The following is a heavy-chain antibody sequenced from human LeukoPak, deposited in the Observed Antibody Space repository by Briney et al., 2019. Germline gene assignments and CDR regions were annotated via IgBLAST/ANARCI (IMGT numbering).Heavy chain of an antibody. J-gene: IGHJ6*03. CDR2: MNPNSGNT. V-gene: IGHV1-8*03. CDR1: GYTFTNYD. CDR3: ARGPAYGNYGASYYYYMDV. Sequence: ASVKVSCKASGYTFTNYDINWVRQATGQGLEWMGWMNPNSGNTGYAEKFQGRVTITRDTSITTAYMELTSLRSEDSAVYYCARGPAYGNYGASYYYYMDVWGKGTTATVSS. D-gene: IGHD4-11*01.